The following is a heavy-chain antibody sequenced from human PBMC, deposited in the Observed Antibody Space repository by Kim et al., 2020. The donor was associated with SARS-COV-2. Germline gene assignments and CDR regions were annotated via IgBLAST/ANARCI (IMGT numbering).Heavy chain of an antibody. CDR2: IYYSGST. CDR3: ARHLIYYDSSGQIGGSWFDP. Sequence: SETLSLTCTVSGGSISSSSYYWGWIRQPPGKGLEWIGSIYYSGSTYYNPSLKSRVTISVDTSKNQFSLKLSSVTAADTAVYYCARHLIYYDSSGQIGGSWFDPWGQGTLVTVSS. J-gene: IGHJ5*02. V-gene: IGHV4-39*01. CDR1: GGSISSSSYY. D-gene: IGHD3-22*01.